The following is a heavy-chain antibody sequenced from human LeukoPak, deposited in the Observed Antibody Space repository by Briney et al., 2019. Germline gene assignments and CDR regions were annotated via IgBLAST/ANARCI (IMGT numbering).Heavy chain of an antibody. D-gene: IGHD2-8*01. V-gene: IGHV3-23*01. Sequence: GGSLRLSCEASGFSFSSYAFAWVRQGPGKGLEWVAAVTSGGGGTHFADSVKGRFTISRDNTKNTMYLQVNSLRVDDTAMYFCGSDPNGDYVGALGYWGRGALVTVSS. CDR3: GSDPNGDYVGALGY. J-gene: IGHJ4*01. CDR1: GFSFSSYA. CDR2: VTSGGGGT.